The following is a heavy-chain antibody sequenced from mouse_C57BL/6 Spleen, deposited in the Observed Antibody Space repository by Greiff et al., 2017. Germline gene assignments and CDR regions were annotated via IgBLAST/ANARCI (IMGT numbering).Heavy chain of an antibody. Sequence: QVQLKQSGAELVRPGTSVKVSCKASGYAFTNYLIEWVKQRPGQGLEWIGVINPGRGGTNYNEKFKGKETLTADKSSSTAYMQLSSLTSEDSAVYFCASVTTVVATRDYWGQGTTLTVSS. D-gene: IGHD1-1*01. CDR1: GYAFTNYL. V-gene: IGHV1-54*01. CDR2: INPGRGGT. J-gene: IGHJ2*01. CDR3: ASVTTVVATRDY.